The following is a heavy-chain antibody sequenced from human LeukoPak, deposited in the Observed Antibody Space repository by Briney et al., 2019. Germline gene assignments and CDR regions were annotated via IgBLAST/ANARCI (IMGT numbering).Heavy chain of an antibody. V-gene: IGHV3-66*01. CDR3: AKSGGGSWYCWYYFDY. CDR1: GFTVSSSY. J-gene: IGHJ4*02. CDR2: FYSGGST. D-gene: IGHD6-13*01. Sequence: GGSLRLSCAASGFTVSSSYMSWVRQAPGKGLEWVSVFYSGGSTYYADSVKGRFTISRDNSKNTLYLQMNILRAEDTAVYYCAKSGGGSWYCWYYFDYWGQGTLVTVSS.